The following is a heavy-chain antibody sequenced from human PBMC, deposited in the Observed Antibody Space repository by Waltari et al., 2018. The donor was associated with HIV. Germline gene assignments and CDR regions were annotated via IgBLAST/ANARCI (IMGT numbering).Heavy chain of an antibody. CDR2: IYTSGST. V-gene: IGHV4-61*02. J-gene: IGHJ4*02. Sequence: QVQLQESGPGLVKPSQTLSLTCSVSGGSISSGSYYWSWIRQPAGKGLEWIGRIYTSGSTNYTPSLKSRVSISVDTSKNQFSRKLSSVTAADTAVYYCASQYSYGLRPNFFDYWGQGTLVTVSS. D-gene: IGHD5-18*01. CDR3: ASQYSYGLRPNFFDY. CDR1: GGSISSGSYY.